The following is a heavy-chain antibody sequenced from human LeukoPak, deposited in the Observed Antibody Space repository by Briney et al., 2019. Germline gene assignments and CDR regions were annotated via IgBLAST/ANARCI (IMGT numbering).Heavy chain of an antibody. Sequence: GESLRLSCAASGFTFSSYAMSWVRQAPGKGLEWVSAISGSGGSTYYADSVKGRFTISRDNSKNTLYLQMNSLRAEDTAVYYCAKGGSSGLNNWFAPWGQGTLVTVSS. J-gene: IGHJ5*02. CDR1: GFTFSSYA. CDR3: AKGGSSGLNNWFAP. D-gene: IGHD6-19*01. V-gene: IGHV3-23*01. CDR2: ISGSGGST.